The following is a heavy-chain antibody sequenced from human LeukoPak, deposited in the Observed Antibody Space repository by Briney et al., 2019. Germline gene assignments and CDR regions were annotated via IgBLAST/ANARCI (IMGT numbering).Heavy chain of an antibody. Sequence: SETLSLTCTVSSGSINNSRYYWGWIRQPPGKGLEWIGSIYYSGNIYYSPSLKRRVSISVDTSKNQFSLRLSSVTAADTAVYYCARHAPYIGYYSSFDYWGQGTLVTVSS. CDR2: IYYSGNI. CDR3: ARHAPYIGYYSSFDY. CDR1: SGSINNSRYY. D-gene: IGHD3-22*01. J-gene: IGHJ4*02. V-gene: IGHV4-39*01.